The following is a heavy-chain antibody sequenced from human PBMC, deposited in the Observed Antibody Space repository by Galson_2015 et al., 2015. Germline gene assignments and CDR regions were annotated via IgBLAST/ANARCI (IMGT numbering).Heavy chain of an antibody. CDR3: ARGRGFIFDF. V-gene: IGHV3-53*01. CDR2: LSKTDTA. D-gene: IGHD3-10*01. Sequence: SLRLSCAASGFTASSNYMAWLRQAPGKGLEWVSVLSKTDTAYYVDSVRGRFTISRDYSKNTVYLQMDYLTVDDTAVYYCARGRGFIFDFWGQGTLVTVSS. J-gene: IGHJ4*02. CDR1: GFTASSNY.